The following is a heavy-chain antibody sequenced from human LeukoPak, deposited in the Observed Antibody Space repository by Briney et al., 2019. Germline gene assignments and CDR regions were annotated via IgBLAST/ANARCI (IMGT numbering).Heavy chain of an antibody. CDR3: ARGRTRGY. CDR1: GGSFSGYY. J-gene: IGHJ4*02. CDR2: INHSGST. D-gene: IGHD3-10*01. V-gene: IGHV4-34*01. Sequence: SETLSLTCAVYGGSFSGYYWSWTRQPPGKGLEWIGEINHSGSTNYNPSLKSRVTISVDTSKNQFSLKLSSVTAADTAVYYCARGRTRGYWGQGTLVTVSS.